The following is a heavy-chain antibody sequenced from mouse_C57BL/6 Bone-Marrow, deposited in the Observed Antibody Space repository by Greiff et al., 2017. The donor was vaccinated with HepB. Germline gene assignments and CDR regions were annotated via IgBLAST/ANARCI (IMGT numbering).Heavy chain of an antibody. CDR1: GYTFTDYN. V-gene: IGHV1-22*01. D-gene: IGHD1-1*02. CDR3: ARHGGSFYYAMDY. CDR2: INPNNGGT. J-gene: IGHJ4*01. Sequence: VQLKQSGPELVKPGASVKMSCKASGYTFTDYNMHWVKQSHGKSLEWIGYINPNNGGTSYNQKFKGKATLTVNKSSSTAYMELRSLTSEDSAVYYCARHGGSFYYAMDYWGQGTSVTVSS.